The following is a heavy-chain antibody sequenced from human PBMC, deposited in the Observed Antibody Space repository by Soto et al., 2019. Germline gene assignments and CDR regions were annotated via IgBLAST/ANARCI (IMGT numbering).Heavy chain of an antibody. CDR1: GYTFTSYG. D-gene: IGHD3-22*01. CDR3: ARNYDSRRSWSVDYYYYYGMDI. CDR2: ISAYNGNT. J-gene: IGHJ6*02. V-gene: IGHV1-18*04. Sequence: GASVKVSCKASGYTFTSYGISWVRQAPGQGLEWMGWISAYNGNTNYAQKPQGRVTMTTDTSTSTAYMELRSLRSDDTAVYYCARNYDSRRSWSVDYYYYYGMDIWGQGTTVP.